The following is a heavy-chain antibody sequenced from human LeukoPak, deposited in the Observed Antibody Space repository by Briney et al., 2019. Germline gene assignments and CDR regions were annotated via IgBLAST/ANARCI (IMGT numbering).Heavy chain of an antibody. CDR2: FGISGTI. V-gene: IGHV3-48*01. CDR1: GFAVNTYD. CDR3: AGYGVYPY. D-gene: IGHD5/OR15-5a*01. J-gene: IGHJ4*02. Sequence: GGSLRLSCAASGFAVNTYDMRWVRQAPGEGPQWIAYFGISGTIYYADSVRDRFTISRDSAKNSLYLQMNGLRVDDTAIYYCAGYGVYPYWGQGTPVTVSS.